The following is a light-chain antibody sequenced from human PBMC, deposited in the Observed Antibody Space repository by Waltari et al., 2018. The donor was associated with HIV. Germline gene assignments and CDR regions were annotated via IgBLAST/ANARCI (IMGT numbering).Light chain of an antibody. CDR2: SND. CDR3: ATWDDSLDGPM. V-gene: IGLV1-44*01. Sequence: QSVLTQPPSASGTPGQRVTISCSGSISDIGSNTVNWYQPLPGTAPKLLIYSNDQRPSGVPDRFSGSKSGTSASLAISGLRSEDEADYYCATWDDSLDGPMFGGGTKLTVL. J-gene: IGLJ3*02. CDR1: ISDIGSNT.